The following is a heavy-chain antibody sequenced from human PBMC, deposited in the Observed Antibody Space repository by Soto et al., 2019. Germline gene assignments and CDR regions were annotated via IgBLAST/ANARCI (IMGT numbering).Heavy chain of an antibody. CDR3: VVVVAATPAGWFDP. CDR2: ISAYNGNT. CDR1: GYTFTSYG. J-gene: IGHJ5*02. Sequence: ASVKVSCKDSGYTFTSYGISWVRQSPGQGLEWMGWISAYNGNTNYAQKFQGRVTMTTDTSTSTAYMELRSLRSDDTAVYYCVVVVAATPAGWFDPWGQGTLVTVSS. V-gene: IGHV1-18*01. D-gene: IGHD2-15*01.